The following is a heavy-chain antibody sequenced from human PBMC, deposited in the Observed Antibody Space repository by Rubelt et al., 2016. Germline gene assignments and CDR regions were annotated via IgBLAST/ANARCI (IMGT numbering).Heavy chain of an antibody. J-gene: IGHJ4*02. CDR2: IYHSGSP. CDR1: GYSISSGYY. CDR3: ARAMSGSYYVDY. V-gene: IGHV4-38-2*02. D-gene: IGHD1-26*01. Sequence: QVQLQESGPGLVKPSETLSLTCTVSGYSISSGYYWGWIRQPPGKGLEWIGSIYHSGSPYYNPSLKVRVPIALATSKNPFSLKLGSVTAADTAVYYCARAMSGSYYVDYWGQGTLVTVSS.